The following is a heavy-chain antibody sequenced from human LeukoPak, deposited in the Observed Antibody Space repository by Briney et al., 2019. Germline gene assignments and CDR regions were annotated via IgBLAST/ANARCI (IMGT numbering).Heavy chain of an antibody. V-gene: IGHV1-8*03. Sequence: GASVKVSCKASGYTFTSYDINWVRQATGQGLEWMGWMNPNSGNTGYAQKFQGRVTITRNTSISTAYMELSSLRSEDTAVYYCARTAAAGPYNWFDPWGQGTLVTVSS. CDR2: MNPNSGNT. D-gene: IGHD6-13*01. J-gene: IGHJ5*02. CDR3: ARTAAAGPYNWFDP. CDR1: GYTFTSYD.